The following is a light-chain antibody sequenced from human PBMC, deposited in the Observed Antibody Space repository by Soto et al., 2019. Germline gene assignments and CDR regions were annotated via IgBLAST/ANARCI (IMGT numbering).Light chain of an antibody. CDR1: TSNIGSNI. CDR2: RND. Sequence: QPVLTQPPSASGTPGQRVTISCSGSTSNIGSNIVTWYQQLPGTAPKLLIYRNDQRPSGVPARFTASRSGTSASLAISGLQSEDEADYYCAAWDDNLDGHVFGGGTQLTVL. J-gene: IGLJ7*01. V-gene: IGLV1-44*01. CDR3: AAWDDNLDGHV.